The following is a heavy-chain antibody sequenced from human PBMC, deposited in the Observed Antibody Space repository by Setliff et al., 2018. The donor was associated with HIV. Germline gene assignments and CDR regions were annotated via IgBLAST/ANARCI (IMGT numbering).Heavy chain of an antibody. V-gene: IGHV4-4*07. J-gene: IGHJ4*02. CDR1: DDSISSNY. Sequence: SETLSLTCTVSDDSISSNYWSWIRQSAGKGLEWVGRIYTGGRTNYNPSLKSRVTISLDTSKNQFSLKLTSVTAADTAVYYCARSSGWSKTPFDCWGQGTLVTVSS. D-gene: IGHD6-19*01. CDR2: IYTGGRT. CDR3: ARSSGWSKTPFDC.